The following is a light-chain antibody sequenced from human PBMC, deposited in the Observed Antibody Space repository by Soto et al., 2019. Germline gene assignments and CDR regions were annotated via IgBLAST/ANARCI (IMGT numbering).Light chain of an antibody. CDR1: QSISSN. CDR3: QQYDNWPRT. Sequence: EIVMTQSPATLSVSPGERATLSCRAGQSISSNLAWYQQKPGQAPRLLIYGASTRATGIPARFSGSGSGTEFTLTISGLQPEDFVVYYCQQYDNWPRTFGQGTKVDIK. J-gene: IGKJ1*01. V-gene: IGKV3-15*01. CDR2: GAS.